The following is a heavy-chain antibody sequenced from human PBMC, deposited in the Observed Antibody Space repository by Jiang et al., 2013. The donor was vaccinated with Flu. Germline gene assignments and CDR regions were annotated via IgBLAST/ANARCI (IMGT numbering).Heavy chain of an antibody. Sequence: CTVSGGSISSSSYYWGWIRQPPGKGLEWIGSIYYSGSTYYNPSLKSRVTISVDTSKNQFSLKLSSVTAADTAVYYCASPGYCSSTSCHTGSQYYYYGMDVWGQGTTVTVSS. J-gene: IGHJ6*02. CDR2: IYYSGST. CDR1: GGSISSSSYY. CDR3: ASPGYCSSTSCHTGSQYYYYGMDV. V-gene: IGHV4-39*07. D-gene: IGHD2-2*02.